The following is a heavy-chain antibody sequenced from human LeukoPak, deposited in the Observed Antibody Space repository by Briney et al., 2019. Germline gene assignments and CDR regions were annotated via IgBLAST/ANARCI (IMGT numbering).Heavy chain of an antibody. J-gene: IGHJ6*02. CDR3: ARIRQSKPNYYGMDV. V-gene: IGHV4-34*01. Sequence: SETLSLTCAVYGGSFSGYYWSWIRQHPGKGLEWIGEINHSGSTNYNPSLKSRVTISVDTSKNQFSLKLSSVTAADTAVYYCARIRQSKPNYYGMDVWGQGTTVTVSS. CDR2: INHSGST. CDR1: GGSFSGYY.